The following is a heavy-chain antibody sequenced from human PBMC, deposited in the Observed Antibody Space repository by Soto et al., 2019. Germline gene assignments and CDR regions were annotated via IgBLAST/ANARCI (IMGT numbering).Heavy chain of an antibody. Sequence: PGGSLRLSCAASGFTFSSYGMHWVRQAPGKGLEWVAVISYDGSNKYYADSVKGRFTISRDNSKNTLYLQMNSLRAEDTAVYYCAKRRAYYYDSSGYFSLDYWGQGTLVTVSS. CDR3: AKRRAYYYDSSGYFSLDY. V-gene: IGHV3-30*18. J-gene: IGHJ4*02. CDR2: ISYDGSNK. D-gene: IGHD3-22*01. CDR1: GFTFSSYG.